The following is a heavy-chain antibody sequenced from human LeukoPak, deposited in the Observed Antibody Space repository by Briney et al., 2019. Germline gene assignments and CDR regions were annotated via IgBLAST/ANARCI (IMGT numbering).Heavy chain of an antibody. J-gene: IGHJ4*02. CDR3: VSWAGKYYETSDYSLAPSNS. CDR1: GFTFSNYW. Sequence: GGSLRLSCAASGFTFSNYWMSWIRQAPGKGLEWAAHINEDGSDKYYVDSVKGRFTISRDNAKNSLYLQMNNLRAEDAAVYYCVSWAGKYYETSDYSLAPSNSWGQGTLVTVSS. V-gene: IGHV3-7*01. D-gene: IGHD3-22*01. CDR2: INEDGSDK.